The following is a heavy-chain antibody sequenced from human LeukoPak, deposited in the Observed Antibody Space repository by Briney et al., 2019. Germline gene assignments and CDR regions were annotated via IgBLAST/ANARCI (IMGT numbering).Heavy chain of an antibody. J-gene: IGHJ4*02. CDR1: GGSISSGDYY. CDR2: IYYSGST. Sequence: SQTLSLTCTVSGGSISSGDYYWSWIRQPPGKGLEWIGYIYYSGSTYYNPSLKSRVTISVDTSKNQFSLKLSSVTAADTAVYYCARVGDCSSTSCFPYYLDYWGQGTLVTVSS. V-gene: IGHV4-30-4*08. CDR3: ARVGDCSSTSCFPYYLDY. D-gene: IGHD2-2*01.